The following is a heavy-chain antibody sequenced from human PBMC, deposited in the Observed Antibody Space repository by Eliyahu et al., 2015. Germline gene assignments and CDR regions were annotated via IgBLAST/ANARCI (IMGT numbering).Heavy chain of an antibody. CDR2: IYDKGIT. CDR1: GGSISSYX. V-gene: IGHV4-59*01. Sequence: QVQLQESGPGLVKPSETLSLXCTVSGGSISSYXWTWIRQPPGKGLEWIGYIYDKGITNYNPSLKSRVTISADASKNQFSLKLSSVTAADTAVYYCVRDPGDTTGYYDWGQGTLVTVSS. J-gene: IGHJ4*02. D-gene: IGHD3-22*01. CDR3: VRDPGDTTGYYD.